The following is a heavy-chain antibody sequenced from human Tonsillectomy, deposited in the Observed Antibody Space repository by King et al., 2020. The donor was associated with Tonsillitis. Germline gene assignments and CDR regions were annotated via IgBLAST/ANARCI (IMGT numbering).Heavy chain of an antibody. CDR2: ISSSSSYI. J-gene: IGHJ4*02. CDR1: GFTFSSYS. D-gene: IGHD2-2*01. V-gene: IGHV3-21*01. CDR3: SRSEGPRYCSSTSCYGGYYFDY. Sequence: QLVQSGGGLVKPGGSLRLSCAASGFTFSSYSMNWVRQAPGKGLEWVSSISSSSSYIYYEDSVKGRFTIPRYNAKNSLYLQMNSLRAEETAVYYFSRSEGPRYCSSTSCYGGYYFDYWGQGTLVTVSS.